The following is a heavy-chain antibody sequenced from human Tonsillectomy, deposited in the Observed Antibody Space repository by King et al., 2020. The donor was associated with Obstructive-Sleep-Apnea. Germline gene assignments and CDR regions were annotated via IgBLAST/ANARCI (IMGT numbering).Heavy chain of an antibody. J-gene: IGHJ3*02. Sequence: QLQESGPGLVRPSQTLSLTCTVSGGSISNSGYYWSWIRQHPGKGLEWIGYIFYNGNTYYNPSLESGLTISVDTSNNQFSLKLNSVTAADTAVYYCARVALGKGTFDIWGQGTAVTVSS. CDR2: IFYNGNT. D-gene: IGHD7-27*01. CDR3: ARVALGKGTFDI. CDR1: GGSISNSGYY. V-gene: IGHV4-31*03.